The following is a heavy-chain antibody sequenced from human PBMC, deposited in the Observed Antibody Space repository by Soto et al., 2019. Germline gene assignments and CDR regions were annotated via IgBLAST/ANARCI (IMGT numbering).Heavy chain of an antibody. CDR2: IYYSGST. D-gene: IGHD4-4*01. J-gene: IGHJ5*02. Sequence: ASETLSLTCTVSGGSISSYYWSWIRQPPGKGLEWIGYIYYSGSTNYNPSLKSRVTISVDTSKNQFSLKLSSVTAADTAVYYCARLSKRAHGWFDPWGQGTLVTVSS. CDR3: ARLSKRAHGWFDP. CDR1: GGSISSYY. V-gene: IGHV4-59*08.